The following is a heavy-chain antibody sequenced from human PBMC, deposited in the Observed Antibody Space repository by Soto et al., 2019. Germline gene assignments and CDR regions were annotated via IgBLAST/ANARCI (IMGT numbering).Heavy chain of an antibody. CDR1: GFTVSNNY. CDR2: LHIAGNT. Sequence: GGSLRLSCAASGFTVSNNYMTWVRQAPGKGLEWVALLHIAGNTYYADSVRGRFTVSRDNSKNTFYLQIKSLVADDTAIYYCARGWGLSHFDSWGQGTLVTVSS. V-gene: IGHV3-53*01. J-gene: IGHJ4*02. CDR3: ARGWGLSHFDS. D-gene: IGHD1-26*01.